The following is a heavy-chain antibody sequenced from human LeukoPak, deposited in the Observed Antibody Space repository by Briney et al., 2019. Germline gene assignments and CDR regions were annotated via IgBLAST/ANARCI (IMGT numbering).Heavy chain of an antibody. Sequence: SETLSLTCTISGGSNRSRSYYWGWIRQPPGKGLEWIGSIYYSGSTYYNPSLKSRVTISVDTSKNQFSLKLSSVTAADTAVYYFARRSSGYYDVFEMWGEGTMVSVSS. CDR1: GGSNRSRSYY. CDR3: ARRSSGYYDVFEM. V-gene: IGHV4-39*01. D-gene: IGHD3-22*01. CDR2: IYYSGST. J-gene: IGHJ3*02.